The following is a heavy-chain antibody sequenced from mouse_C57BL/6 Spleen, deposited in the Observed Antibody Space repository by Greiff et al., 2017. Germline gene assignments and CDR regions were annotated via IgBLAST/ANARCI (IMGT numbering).Heavy chain of an antibody. CDR3: ARDEERYFDV. Sequence: EVQLVESGGGLVKPGGSLKLSCAASGFTFSDYGMHWVRQAPEKGLEWVAYISSGSSTIYYADTVKGRFTISRDNAKNTLFLQMTSLRSEDTAMYYCARDEERYFDVWGTGTTVTVSS. V-gene: IGHV5-17*01. CDR2: ISSGSSTI. J-gene: IGHJ1*03. CDR1: GFTFSDYG.